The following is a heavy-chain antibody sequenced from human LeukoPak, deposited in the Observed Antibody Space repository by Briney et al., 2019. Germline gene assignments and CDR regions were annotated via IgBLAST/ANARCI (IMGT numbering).Heavy chain of an antibody. CDR1: GFTFSSNW. CDR2: INTDGSIT. CDR3: ARDRGPRTGFMVREAYDY. V-gene: IGHV3-74*01. J-gene: IGHJ4*02. D-gene: IGHD3-10*01. Sequence: PGGSLRLSCAASGFTFSSNWMHWVRQAPGKGLVWVSRINTDGSITNYADSVKGRFSISRDNAKNTLYLQMSSLRAEDTAVYYCARDRGPRTGFMVREAYDYWGQGTLVTVSS.